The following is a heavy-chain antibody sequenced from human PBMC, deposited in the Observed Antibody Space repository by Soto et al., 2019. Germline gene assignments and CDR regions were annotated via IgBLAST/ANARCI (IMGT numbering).Heavy chain of an antibody. Sequence: QVQLVQSGAEVKKPGASVQVSCKASGYTFTRYSINWVRQAPGQGLEWVGWISNYNGDTKYAQKFQGRVTLTTDTSTTTTYTDLRSLTSDDTALYFCARGDSTGSPTGWFDPWGQGTLVTVSS. V-gene: IGHV1-18*04. CDR2: ISNYNGDT. CDR1: GYTFTRYS. CDR3: ARGDSTGSPTGWFDP. J-gene: IGHJ5*02. D-gene: IGHD6-19*01.